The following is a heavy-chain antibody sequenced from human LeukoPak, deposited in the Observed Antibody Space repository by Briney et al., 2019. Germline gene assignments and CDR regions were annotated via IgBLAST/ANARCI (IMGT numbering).Heavy chain of an antibody. D-gene: IGHD6-6*01. CDR1: GFTFSSYS. CDR3: ARRAYGIAARPPDY. CDR2: ISSSSSTI. V-gene: IGHV3-48*01. J-gene: IGHJ4*02. Sequence: GGSLRLSCAASGFTFSSYSMNWVRQAPGKGLEWVSYISSSSSTIYYADSVKGRFTISRDNAKNSLYLQMNSLRAEDTAVYYCARRAYGIAARPPDYWGQGTLVTVSS.